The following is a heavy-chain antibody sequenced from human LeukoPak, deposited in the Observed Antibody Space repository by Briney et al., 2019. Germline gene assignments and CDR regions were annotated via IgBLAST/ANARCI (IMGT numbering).Heavy chain of an antibody. Sequence: SETLSLTCTVSGGSVSSGSYYWSWIRQPPGKGLEWIGYIYYSGSTNYNPSLKSRVTISVDTSKNQFSLKLSSVTAADTAVYYCAKMQFGELSYETWFDPWGQGTLVTVSS. J-gene: IGHJ5*02. CDR1: GGSVSSGSYY. CDR3: AKMQFGELSYETWFDP. V-gene: IGHV4-61*01. CDR2: IYYSGST. D-gene: IGHD3-10*01.